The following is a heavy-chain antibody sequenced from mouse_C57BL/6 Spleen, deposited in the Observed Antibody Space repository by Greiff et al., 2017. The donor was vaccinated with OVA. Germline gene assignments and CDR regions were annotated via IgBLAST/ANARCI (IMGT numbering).Heavy chain of an antibody. CDR3: ARGDGNYTFDY. D-gene: IGHD2-1*01. V-gene: IGHV1-59*01. Sequence: QVHVKQPGAELVRPGTSVKLSCKASGYTFTSYWMHWVKQRPGQGLEWIGVIDPSDSYTNYNQKFKGKATLTVDTSSSTAYMQLSSLTSEDSAVYYCARGDGNYTFDYWGQGTTLTVSS. J-gene: IGHJ2*01. CDR2: IDPSDSYT. CDR1: GYTFTSYW.